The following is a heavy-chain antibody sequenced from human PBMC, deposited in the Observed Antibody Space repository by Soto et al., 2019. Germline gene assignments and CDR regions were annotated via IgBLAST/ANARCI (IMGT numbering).Heavy chain of an antibody. CDR1: GFTFSSYA. CDR3: AKAPAITMIVVVTPAPFDY. J-gene: IGHJ4*02. D-gene: IGHD3-22*01. V-gene: IGHV3-23*01. Sequence: QPGGSLRLSCAASGFTFSSYAMSWVRQAPGKGLEWVSAISGSGGSTYYADSVKGRFTISRDNSKNTLYLQMNSLRAEDTAVYYCAKAPAITMIVVVTPAPFDYWGQGTLVTVSS. CDR2: ISGSGGST.